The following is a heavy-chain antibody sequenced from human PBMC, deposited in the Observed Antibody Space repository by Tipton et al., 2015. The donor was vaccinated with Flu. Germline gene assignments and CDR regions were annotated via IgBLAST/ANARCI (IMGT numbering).Heavy chain of an antibody. J-gene: IGHJ4*02. CDR3: ARVGRITGDYQFDH. CDR1: DYSISSGYY. D-gene: IGHD3-10*01. CDR2: IHHGGDA. Sequence: TLSLTCAVSDYSISSGYYWGWIRQPPGKGLEWIGSIHHGGDAYYIPSLKSRVSLSVDTSKNQFSLKVTSVTAADTAVYYCARVGRITGDYQFDHWGQGALVTVSS. V-gene: IGHV4-38-2*01.